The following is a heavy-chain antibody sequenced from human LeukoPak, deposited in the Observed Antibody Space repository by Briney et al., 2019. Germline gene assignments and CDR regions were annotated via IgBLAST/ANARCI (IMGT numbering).Heavy chain of an antibody. Sequence: PGESLRLSSLASAFTFSMFAMSRVRQAPGRGLEWVSAIGNTETYYADSMKGRLTISRDNSTNTIYLYINNLRAEETAPYYSAQNGQAFNSNWDYFDSWGQGTLVTVSS. V-gene: IGHV3-23*01. CDR3: AQNGQAFNSNWDYFDS. D-gene: IGHD7-27*01. J-gene: IGHJ4*02. CDR2: IGNTET. CDR1: AFTFSMFA.